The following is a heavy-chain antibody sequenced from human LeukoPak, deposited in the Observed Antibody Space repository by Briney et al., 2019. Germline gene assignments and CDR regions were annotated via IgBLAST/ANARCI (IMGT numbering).Heavy chain of an antibody. CDR2: IKSDETST. CDR1: GFTVSSKY. V-gene: IGHV3-74*03. CDR3: TRSSSYAFDI. Sequence: GGSLRLSCAASGFTVSSKYMSWVRQVPGKGLEWVSFIKSDETSTTYADSVKGRFTISRDNAKNTLFLQMDSLRAEDTAIYYCTRSSSYAFDIWGQGTMVTVSS. J-gene: IGHJ3*02.